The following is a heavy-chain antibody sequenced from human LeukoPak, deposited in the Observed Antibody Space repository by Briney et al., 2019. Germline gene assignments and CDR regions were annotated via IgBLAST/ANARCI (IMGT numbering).Heavy chain of an antibody. D-gene: IGHD6-6*01. CDR3: ARQGYSSSPRDY. V-gene: IGHV4-59*08. Sequence: PSETLSLTCTVSGGSISSYYWSWIRQPPGKGLEWIGYIYYSGSTNYNPSLKSRVTISVDTSKNQFSLKLSSVTAADTAVYYCARQGYSSSPRDYWGQGTLVTVSS. CDR1: GGSISSYY. CDR2: IYYSGST. J-gene: IGHJ4*02.